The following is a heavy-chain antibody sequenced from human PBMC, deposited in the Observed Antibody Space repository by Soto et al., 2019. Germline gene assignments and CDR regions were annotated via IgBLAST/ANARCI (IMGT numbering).Heavy chain of an antibody. J-gene: IGHJ6*03. CDR2: IWYDGSNK. CDR1: GFTFSSYG. D-gene: IGHD1-1*01. CDR3: ARRRVPHDTYMDV. Sequence: GGSLRLSCAASGFTFSSYGMHWVRQAPGKGLEWVAVIWYDGSNKYYADSVKGRFTISRDNSKNTLYLQMNSLRAEDTAVYYCARRRVPHDTYMDVWGKGTTVTVSS. V-gene: IGHV3-33*01.